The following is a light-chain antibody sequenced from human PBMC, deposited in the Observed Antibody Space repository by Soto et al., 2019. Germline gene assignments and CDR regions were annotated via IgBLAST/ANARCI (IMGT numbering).Light chain of an antibody. CDR3: QQYNSYSST. CDR1: QGISSS. Sequence: DMQITQSPAYVSASVGDSVNITCRASQGISSSLAWYQQKLGKPPTLLLYAASSLQSVVPSRFSGRGSGTDFSLTISSLQPDDFATYYSQQYNSYSSTFGHGTKVDIK. V-gene: IGKV1D-16*01. CDR2: AAS. J-gene: IGKJ1*01.